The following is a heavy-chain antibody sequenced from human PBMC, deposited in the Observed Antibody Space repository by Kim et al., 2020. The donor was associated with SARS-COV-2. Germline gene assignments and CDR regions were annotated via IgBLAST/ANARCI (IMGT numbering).Heavy chain of an antibody. CDR1: GYTFTSYY. CDR2: MNPSDGSR. D-gene: IGHD3-10*01. CDR3: AREGSHYGAGADY. J-gene: IGHJ4*02. V-gene: IGHV1-46*01. Sequence: ASVKVSCKASGYTFTSYYLHWVRQAPGQGLEWMGIMNPSDGSRNYAQKFQGRVTMTRDTSTSTVYMDLSSLTSEDTAVYYCAREGSHYGAGADYWGQGTLVTVSS.